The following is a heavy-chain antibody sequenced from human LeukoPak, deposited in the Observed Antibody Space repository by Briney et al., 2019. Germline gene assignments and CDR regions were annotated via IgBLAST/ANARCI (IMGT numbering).Heavy chain of an antibody. CDR3: ARSSSSSVDY. Sequence: PGGSLRLSCAASGFTFSSYAMSWVRQAPGKGLEWVSSISSSSSYIYYADSVKGRFTISRDNAKNSLYLQMNSLRAEDTAVYYCARSSSSSVDYWGQGTLVTVSS. J-gene: IGHJ4*02. CDR2: ISSSSSYI. D-gene: IGHD6-13*01. CDR1: GFTFSSYA. V-gene: IGHV3-21*04.